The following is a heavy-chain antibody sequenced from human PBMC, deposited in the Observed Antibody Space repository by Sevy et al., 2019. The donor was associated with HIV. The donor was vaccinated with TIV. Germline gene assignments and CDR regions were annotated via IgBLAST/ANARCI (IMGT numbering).Heavy chain of an antibody. CDR2: IFRSGDNT. CDR3: AGECYDSSDSLGGFDI. CDR1: GFTFNNYA. V-gene: IGHV3-23*01. J-gene: IGHJ3*02. Sequence: GGSLRLSCAASGFTFNNYAMNWVRQAPGKGLDWVSTIFRSGDNTYNADTLKGQCTNSRDNSNNTVSLQMNCLRGESGALYYWAGECYDSSDSLGGFDIWGHGTVVTVSS. D-gene: IGHD3-22*01.